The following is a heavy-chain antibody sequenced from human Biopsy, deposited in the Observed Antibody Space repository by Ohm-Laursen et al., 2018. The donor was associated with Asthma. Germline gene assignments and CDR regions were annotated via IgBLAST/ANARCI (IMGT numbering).Heavy chain of an antibody. CDR2: INSVFGTT. V-gene: IGHV1-69*01. D-gene: IGHD2-2*01. Sequence: SSVKVSCKSLEGTFNTYVIGWARQAPGQGVEWMGGINSVFGTTTYPQKFQDRVTITADDSTSTVYMELSSLRSEDTAVYYCARKAGSCISRTCYSLDFWGQGTLVTVSS. CDR3: ARKAGSCISRTCYSLDF. J-gene: IGHJ4*02. CDR1: EGTFNTYV.